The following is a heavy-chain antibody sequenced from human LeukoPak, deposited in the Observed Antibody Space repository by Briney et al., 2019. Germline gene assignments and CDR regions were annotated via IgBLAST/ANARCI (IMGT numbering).Heavy chain of an antibody. CDR1: GYTFTSYD. D-gene: IGHD3-22*01. CDR3: ARGLSNTMIVVVTLPFDY. V-gene: IGHV1-8*01. CDR2: MNPNSGNT. Sequence: GASVTVSCKASGYTFTSYDINWVRQAPGQGLEWMGWMNPNSGNTGYAQKFQGRVTMTRNTSISTAYMELSSLRSEDTAVYYCARGLSNTMIVVVTLPFDYWGQGTLVAVSS. J-gene: IGHJ4*02.